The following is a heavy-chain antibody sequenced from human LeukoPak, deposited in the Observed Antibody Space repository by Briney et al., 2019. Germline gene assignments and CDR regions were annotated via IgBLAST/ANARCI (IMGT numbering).Heavy chain of an antibody. J-gene: IGHJ4*02. CDR3: AKDFNGFNPLYYFDY. Sequence: PGRSLRLSCAASGFTFSSYAMHWVRQGPGKGLEWVAIISYDGRKTFYVDSVKGRFTISRDNPKNTLYLQMDSLRAEDTALYYCAKDFNGFNPLYYFDYWGQGTLVTVSS. CDR1: GFTFSSYA. D-gene: IGHD5-24*01. V-gene: IGHV3-30-3*02. CDR2: ISYDGRKT.